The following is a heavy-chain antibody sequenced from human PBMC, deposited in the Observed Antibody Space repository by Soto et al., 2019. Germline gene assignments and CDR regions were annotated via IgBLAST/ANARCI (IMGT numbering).Heavy chain of an antibody. D-gene: IGHD3-9*01. CDR3: ARLEGLATISYYFDF. CDR2: IYHSGST. CDR1: GGSISSSNW. V-gene: IGHV4-4*02. Sequence: SETLSLTCAVSGGSISSSNWWSWVRQPPGKGLEWIGEIYHSGSTNYNPSLKSRVTISVDKSKNQFSLKLSSVTAADTAVYYCARLEGLATISYYFDFWGPGALVTVSS. J-gene: IGHJ4*02.